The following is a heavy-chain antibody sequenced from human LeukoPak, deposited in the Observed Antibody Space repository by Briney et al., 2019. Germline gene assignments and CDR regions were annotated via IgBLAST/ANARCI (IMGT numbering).Heavy chain of an antibody. CDR1: GFTFSTYW. D-gene: IGHD2-15*01. V-gene: IGHV3-7*03. J-gene: IGHJ4*02. Sequence: PGGSLRLSCAASGFTFSTYWMSWVRQAPGKGLEWVANIKQDGSEKYYVDSVKGRFTISRDNAKNSLYLQMNNLRAEDTAVYYCAKGGCRGTCNPLAYWGQEALVTVSP. CDR3: AKGGCRGTCNPLAY. CDR2: IKQDGSEK.